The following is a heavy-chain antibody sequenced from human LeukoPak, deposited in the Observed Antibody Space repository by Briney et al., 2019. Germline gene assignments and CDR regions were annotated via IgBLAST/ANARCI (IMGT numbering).Heavy chain of an antibody. Sequence: PGGSLRLSCAASGFTFSNAWMSWVSQAPGKGLEWVGRIKSKTDGGTTDYAAPVKGRFTISRDDSKNTLYLQMNSLKTEDTAVYYCTTDLSGDYVWGSYRDYWGQGTPVTVSS. J-gene: IGHJ4*02. CDR1: GFTFSNAW. CDR2: IKSKTDGGTT. CDR3: TTDLSGDYVWGSYRDY. V-gene: IGHV3-15*01. D-gene: IGHD3-16*02.